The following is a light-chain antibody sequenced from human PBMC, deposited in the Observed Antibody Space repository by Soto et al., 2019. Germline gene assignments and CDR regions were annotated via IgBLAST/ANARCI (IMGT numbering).Light chain of an antibody. J-gene: IGLJ3*02. CDR1: SGDVGGYNY. V-gene: IGLV2-8*01. Sequence: QSVLTQPPSASGSPGQSVTISCTGTSGDVGGYNYVSWYQQHPGKAPKLMIYEVTQRPSGVPDRFSGSKSGNTGSLTVSGLKAEDEADYYCSSYAGSNNLLFGGGTQLTVL. CDR2: EVT. CDR3: SSYAGSNNLL.